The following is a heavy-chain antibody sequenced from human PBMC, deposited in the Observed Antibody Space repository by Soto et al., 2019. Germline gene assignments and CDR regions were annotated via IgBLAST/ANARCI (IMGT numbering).Heavy chain of an antibody. V-gene: IGHV3-23*01. J-gene: IGHJ4*02. D-gene: IGHD2-15*01. CDR2: ISGSGGST. Sequence: GGSLRLSCAASGFTFSSYAMSWVRQAPGKGLEWVSAISGSGGSTYYADSVKGRFTISRDNSKNTLYLQMNSLRAEDTAVYYCAKNIFRGRGIEYCSGGSCYSFDYWGQGTLVTVSS. CDR3: AKNIFRGRGIEYCSGGSCYSFDY. CDR1: GFTFSSYA.